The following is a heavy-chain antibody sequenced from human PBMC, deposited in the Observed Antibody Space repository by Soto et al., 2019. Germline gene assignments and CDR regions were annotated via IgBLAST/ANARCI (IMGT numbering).Heavy chain of an antibody. CDR2: ISSSSSTI. D-gene: IGHD3-10*01. CDR1: GFTFTSYS. J-gene: IGHJ6*02. V-gene: IGHV3-48*01. Sequence: EVQLVESGGGLVQPGGSLRLSCAASGFTFTSYSMNWVRQAPGKGLEWVSYISSSSSTIYYADSVKGRFTISRDNAKNSLYLQMNSLRAEDTAVHYCARDDAVLWFGENRYYGMDVWGQGTTVTVSS. CDR3: ARDDAVLWFGENRYYGMDV.